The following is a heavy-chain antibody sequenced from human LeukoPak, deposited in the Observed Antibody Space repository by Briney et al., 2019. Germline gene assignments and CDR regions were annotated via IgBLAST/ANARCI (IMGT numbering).Heavy chain of an antibody. Sequence: SVKVSCKASGGTFSSYAISWVRQAPGQGLEWMGGIIPIFGTANYAQKFQGRVTITADKSTSTAYMELSSLRSEDTAVYYCAHRLTGYYRGNGLGLDVWGKGTTVTVSS. J-gene: IGHJ6*04. D-gene: IGHD3-9*01. CDR3: AHRLTGYYRGNGLGLDV. V-gene: IGHV1-69*06. CDR1: GGTFSSYA. CDR2: IIPIFGTA.